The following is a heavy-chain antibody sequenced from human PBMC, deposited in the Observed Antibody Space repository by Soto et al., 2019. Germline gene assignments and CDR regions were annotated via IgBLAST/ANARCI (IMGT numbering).Heavy chain of an antibody. D-gene: IGHD5-12*01. V-gene: IGHV1-69*05. J-gene: IGHJ2*01. CDR3: ARGNRRWLQLWYFDL. CDR2: IIPIFGTA. CDR1: GGTFSSYT. Sequence: QVQLVQSGAEVKKPGSSVTVSCKASGGTFSSYTISWVRQAPGQGLEWMGGIIPIFGTANYAQKFQGRVTXTXXXAXXTAYMELSSLRSEDTAVYYCARGNRRWLQLWYFDLWGRGTLVTVSS.